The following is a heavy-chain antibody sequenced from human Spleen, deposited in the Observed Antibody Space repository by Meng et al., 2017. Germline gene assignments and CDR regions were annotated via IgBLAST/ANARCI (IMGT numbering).Heavy chain of an antibody. V-gene: IGHV4-59*01. CDR1: GGSISNYY. J-gene: IGHJ3*02. D-gene: IGHD4-23*01. CDR2: IYYSGST. CDR3: ARETTVVTALVSAFDI. Sequence: SETLSLTCTVSGGSISNYYWSWIRQPPGKGLGWIGYIYYSGSTNYNPSLKSRVTISVDTSKNQFSLKLSSVTAADTAVYYCARETTVVTALVSAFDIWGQGTMVTVSS.